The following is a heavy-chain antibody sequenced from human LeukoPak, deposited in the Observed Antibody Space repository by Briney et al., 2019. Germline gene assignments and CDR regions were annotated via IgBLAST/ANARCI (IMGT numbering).Heavy chain of an antibody. J-gene: IGHJ4*02. Sequence: SGPTLVKPTQTLTLTCTFSGFSLTTSGVGVGWIRQPPGKALEGLALIYWDDEKRYRPSLRTRLTITKDTSKSQVVLTMTNMGPVDTATYYCAHLYFYNSGGYSRAFDYWGQGTLVTVSS. CDR1: GFSLTTSGVG. D-gene: IGHD3-22*01. CDR2: IYWDDEK. CDR3: AHLYFYNSGGYSRAFDY. V-gene: IGHV2-5*02.